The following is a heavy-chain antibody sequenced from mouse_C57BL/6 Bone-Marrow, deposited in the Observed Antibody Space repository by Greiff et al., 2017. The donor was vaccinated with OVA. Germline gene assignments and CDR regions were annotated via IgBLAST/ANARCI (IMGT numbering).Heavy chain of an antibody. Sequence: QVQLQQSGAELVKPGASVKISCKASGYAFSSYWMNWVKQRPGKGLEWIGQIYPGDGDTNYNGKFKGKATLTADKSSSTAYMQLSSLTSEDSAVYFCARCHSSGSLYFDYWGQGTTLTVSS. V-gene: IGHV1-80*01. CDR3: ARCHSSGSLYFDY. CDR2: IYPGDGDT. D-gene: IGHD3-2*02. CDR1: GYAFSSYW. J-gene: IGHJ2*01.